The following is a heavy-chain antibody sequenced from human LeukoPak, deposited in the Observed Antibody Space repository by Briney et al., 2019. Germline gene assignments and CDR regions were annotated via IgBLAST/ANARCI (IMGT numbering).Heavy chain of an antibody. V-gene: IGHV3-48*02. CDR2: ISSSSSTI. CDR1: GLPFSSYS. CDR3: ARDDVEYYYGMDV. Sequence: GGSLLLSCAASGLPFSSYSMNGGRQARGKGLGGVSYISSSSSTIYYADSVKGRFTISRDNAKHSLYLQMNSLRDEDTAVYYCARDDVEYYYGMDVWGQGTTVTVSS. J-gene: IGHJ6*02.